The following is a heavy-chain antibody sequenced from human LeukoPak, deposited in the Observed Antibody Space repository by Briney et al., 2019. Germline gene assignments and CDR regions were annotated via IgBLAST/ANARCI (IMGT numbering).Heavy chain of an antibody. J-gene: IGHJ5*02. Sequence: SETLSLTCNVSGDSISSGRYYWSWIRQPAGKGLEWIGRVYSSGSTSYNPSLRSRLTISVDTSKNQSSLNLSSVTAADTAVYYCARDFANFGSFDPWGQGTLVTVSS. CDR2: VYSSGST. CDR3: ARDFANFGSFDP. CDR1: GDSISSGRYY. D-gene: IGHD2-15*01. V-gene: IGHV4-61*02.